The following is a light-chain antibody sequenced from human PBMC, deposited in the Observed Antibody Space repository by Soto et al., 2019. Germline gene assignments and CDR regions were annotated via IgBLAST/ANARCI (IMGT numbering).Light chain of an antibody. CDR1: QSLTIN. Sequence: EIVMTQSPATLSVSPGERATLSCTASQSLTINLAWYQQRPGQAARLLIHGASTRATGTPAKVSDSGSGTEFTLNISSLQSEDFAGYSCQQYHAWPLTSGQGTRLEIK. CDR2: GAS. V-gene: IGKV3D-15*01. J-gene: IGKJ5*01. CDR3: QQYHAWPLT.